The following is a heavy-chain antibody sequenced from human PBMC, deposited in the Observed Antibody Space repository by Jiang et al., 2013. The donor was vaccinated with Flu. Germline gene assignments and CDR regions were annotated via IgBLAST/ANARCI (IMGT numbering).Heavy chain of an antibody. V-gene: IGHV2-5*02. J-gene: IGHJ3*01. D-gene: IGHD3-10*01. Sequence: KPTQTLTLTCTFSGFSLSTNGLGVAWIRQPPGEALGWLALIYWDDDKRYSPSLKSRLTITKDTSKNQVVLTMIDLDPADTATYFCAHSSFLWLGDHLPYAFDVWGPGXRSPSHQ. CDR1: GFSLSTNGLG. CDR2: IYWDDDK. CDR3: AHSSFLWLGDHLPYAFDV.